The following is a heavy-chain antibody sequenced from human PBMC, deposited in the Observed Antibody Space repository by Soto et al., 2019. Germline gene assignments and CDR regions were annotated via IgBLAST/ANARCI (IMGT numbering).Heavy chain of an antibody. J-gene: IGHJ6*02. CDR2: IIPIFGTA. CDR3: ARGRRSSSLFGYYYYGMDV. D-gene: IGHD6-6*01. CDR1: GGTFSSYD. V-gene: IGHV1-69*01. Sequence: QVQLVQSGAEVKKPGSSVKVSCKASGGTFSSYDISWVRQAPGQGLEWMGGIIPIFGTANYAQKFQGRVTITADESTSTAYMELSSLRSEDTAVYYCARGRRSSSLFGYYYYGMDVWGQGTTVTVSS.